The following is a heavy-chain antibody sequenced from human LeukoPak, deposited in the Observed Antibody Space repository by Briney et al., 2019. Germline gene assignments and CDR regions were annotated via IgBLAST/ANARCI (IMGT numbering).Heavy chain of an antibody. Sequence: PSETLSLTCTVSGGSISSSSYYWGWIRQPPGKGLEWIGSIYYSGSTYYNPSLKSRVTISVDTSKNQFSLKLSSVTAADTAVYYCASVVMNSIDYWGQGTLVTVSS. J-gene: IGHJ4*02. CDR1: GGSISSSSYY. CDR2: IYYSGST. CDR3: ASVVMNSIDY. D-gene: IGHD3-22*01. V-gene: IGHV4-39*07.